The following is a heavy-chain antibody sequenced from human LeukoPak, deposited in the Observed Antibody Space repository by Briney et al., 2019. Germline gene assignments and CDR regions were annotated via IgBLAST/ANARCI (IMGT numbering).Heavy chain of an antibody. CDR3: AKGPGFGVVVPAAPDY. CDR1: GFTFSSYA. D-gene: IGHD2-2*01. Sequence: GGSLRLSCAASGFTFSSYAMSWVRQAPGKGLEWVSAISGSGGSTYYADSVKGRFTISRDNSKNTLYLQMNSLRAEDTAVYYCAKGPGFGVVVPAAPDYWGQGTLVTVSS. J-gene: IGHJ4*02. CDR2: ISGSGGST. V-gene: IGHV3-23*01.